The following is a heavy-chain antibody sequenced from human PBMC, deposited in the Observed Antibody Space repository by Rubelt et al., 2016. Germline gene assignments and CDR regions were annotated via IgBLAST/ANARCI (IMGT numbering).Heavy chain of an antibody. J-gene: IGHJ4*02. CDR1: GFTLSTYW. D-gene: IGHD1-26*01. V-gene: IGHV3-7*03. Sequence: VQVVESGGGVVQPGRSLRLSCAASGFTLSTYWMSWVRQAPGKGLEWVANINQDGSEKYYVDSVKGRFTISRDDSKNTLYLQMNSLRADDTAVYYCAKEDSVGSDYWGQGTLVTVSS. CDR2: INQDGSEK. CDR3: AKEDSVGSDY.